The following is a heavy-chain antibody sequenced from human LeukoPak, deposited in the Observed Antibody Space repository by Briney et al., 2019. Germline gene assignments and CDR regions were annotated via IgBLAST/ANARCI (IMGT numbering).Heavy chain of an antibody. CDR2: ISGSGGST. CDR1: GFTFSSYA. Sequence: GGSLRLSCAASGFTFSSYAMSWVRQAPGKGLEWVSAISGSGGSTYYADSVKGWFTISRDNSKNTLYLQMNSLRAEDTAVYYCAKLPVIAVAGTEGSFDYWGQGTLVTVSS. CDR3: AKLPVIAVAGTEGSFDY. J-gene: IGHJ4*02. V-gene: IGHV3-23*01. D-gene: IGHD6-19*01.